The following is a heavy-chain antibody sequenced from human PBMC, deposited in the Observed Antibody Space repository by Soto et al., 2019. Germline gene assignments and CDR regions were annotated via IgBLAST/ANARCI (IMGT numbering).Heavy chain of an antibody. CDR1: GFTFSRYW. CDR2: ISSYGSDT. Sequence: GRSLKLSCAASGFTFSRYWMHWVRQAPGKGLVWVSRISSYGSDTHYADSVKGRFTISRDNAKNTLYLQMNSLRADDTAVYYCASNYAYAEGYYWYGIDVWGQGTTVTVSS. J-gene: IGHJ6*02. CDR3: ASNYAYAEGYYWYGIDV. D-gene: IGHD3-16*01. V-gene: IGHV3-74*01.